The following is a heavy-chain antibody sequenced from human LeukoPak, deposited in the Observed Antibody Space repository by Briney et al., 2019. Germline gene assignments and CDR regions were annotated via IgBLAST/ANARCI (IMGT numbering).Heavy chain of an antibody. CDR2: ISRSGTNI. D-gene: IGHD1-1*01. CDR1: GFTLSDYN. Sequence: GGSLRLSCAASGFTLSDYNMSWIRQAPGKGLEWVSYISRSGTNIYYADSVKGRFAISRDNAKNSLYLQMNSLRAEDTAVYYCARDPDRYTTVLSFFDYWGQGTLVTVSS. V-gene: IGHV3-11*04. CDR3: ARDPDRYTTVLSFFDY. J-gene: IGHJ4*02.